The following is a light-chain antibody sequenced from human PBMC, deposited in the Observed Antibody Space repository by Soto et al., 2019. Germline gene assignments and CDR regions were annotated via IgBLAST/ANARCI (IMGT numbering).Light chain of an antibody. V-gene: IGKV3-20*01. CDR3: RYYGGSPRT. CDR2: GAS. Sequence: EIVLTQSPGTLSLSPGERATLSCRASQSVSSSYLAWYQQKPGQTPRLLIYGASNRATGIPDRFSGSGSGTDFTLTISRLEPEDFAVYFRRYYGGSPRTFGQGTKVDIK. CDR1: QSVSSSY. J-gene: IGKJ1*01.